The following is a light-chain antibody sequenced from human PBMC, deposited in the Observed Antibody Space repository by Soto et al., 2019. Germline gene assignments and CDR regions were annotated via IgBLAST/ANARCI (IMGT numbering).Light chain of an antibody. CDR2: AAS. CDR3: QQSHNMPFT. J-gene: IGKJ3*01. CDR1: QSITNY. V-gene: IGKV1-39*01. Sequence: DIQMTQSPSSLSASVGDRVTITCRASQSITNYLNWYQHKPGKAPKLLVYAASSLQSGVPSRFSGSGSGTDFILTISSLQPEDFATYFCQQSHNMPFTFGPGTKVDIK.